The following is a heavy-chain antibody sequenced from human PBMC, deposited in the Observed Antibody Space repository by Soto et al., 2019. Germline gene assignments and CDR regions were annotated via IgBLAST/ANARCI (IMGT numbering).Heavy chain of an antibody. CDR3: AREIVTAGGNNYFDP. V-gene: IGHV4-4*02. D-gene: IGHD2-21*02. CDR1: GGTVASSHW. Sequence: QVQLQESGPRLVKPSGSLSLTCGVSGGTVASSHWWSWVRQSPGGGLEWIRNVYHTGDTNLTPSLQRRVTTSVDKSNNQFSRRLNSLTAADTAVYFCAREIVTAGGNNYFDPWGPGTLVTVSS. J-gene: IGHJ5*02. CDR2: VYHTGDT.